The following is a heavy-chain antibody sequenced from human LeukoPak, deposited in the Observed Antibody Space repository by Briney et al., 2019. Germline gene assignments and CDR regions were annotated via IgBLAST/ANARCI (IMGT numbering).Heavy chain of an antibody. CDR1: GYSISSGYY. CDR3: ARVIQSNWFDP. CDR2: IYHSGST. V-gene: IGHV4-38-2*02. Sequence: SETLSLTCTVSGYSISSGYYWGWIRQPPGKGLEWIGSIYHSGSTNYNPSLKSRVTISVDTSKNQFSLKLSSVTAADTAVYYCARVIQSNWFDPWGQGTLATVSS. J-gene: IGHJ5*02.